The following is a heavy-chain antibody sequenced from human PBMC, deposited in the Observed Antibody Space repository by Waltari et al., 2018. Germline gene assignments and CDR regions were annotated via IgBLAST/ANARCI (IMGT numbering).Heavy chain of an antibody. J-gene: IGHJ6*03. CDR2: INDSGRT. V-gene: IGHV4-34*02. CDR1: GGSLSGYH. CDR3: ARVFGYYYYYMDV. Sequence: QVQLQQWGAGLLKPSETLSLTCDVSGGSLSGYHWTWIRQPPGTGLEWIGEINDSGRTTYNPSLERRVTVSIDTANNQFSLRVRSVTAADTAVYYCARVFGYYYYYMDVWGKGTTVTISS. D-gene: IGHD3-3*01.